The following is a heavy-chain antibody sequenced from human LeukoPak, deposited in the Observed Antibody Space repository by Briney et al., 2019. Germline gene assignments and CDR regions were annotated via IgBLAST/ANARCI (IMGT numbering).Heavy chain of an antibody. J-gene: IGHJ4*02. CDR3: VKGVVVVTARAFDY. CDR2: ISSNGGST. CDR1: GFTFSSYA. D-gene: IGHD2-21*02. V-gene: IGHV3-64D*06. Sequence: GGSLRLSCSASGFTFSSYAMHWVRQAPGKGLEYVSAISSNGGSTYYADSVKGRFTISRDNSKNTLYFQMSSLRAEDTAVYYCVKGVVVVTARAFDYWGQGTLVTVSS.